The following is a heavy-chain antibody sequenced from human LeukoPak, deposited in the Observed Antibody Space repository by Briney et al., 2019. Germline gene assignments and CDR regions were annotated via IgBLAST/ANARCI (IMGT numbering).Heavy chain of an antibody. Sequence: PGGSLRLPCAASGFTFRLYVMTWVRQAPGKGLEWVSAITGSGGSIYYADSVRGRFTISRDNSKSTLYLQMNSLRAEDTAVYYCAHPSTPDYGGLDYWGQGTLVTVSS. CDR2: ITGSGGSI. CDR3: AHPSTPDYGGLDY. CDR1: GFTFRLYV. D-gene: IGHD4-17*01. V-gene: IGHV3-23*01. J-gene: IGHJ4*02.